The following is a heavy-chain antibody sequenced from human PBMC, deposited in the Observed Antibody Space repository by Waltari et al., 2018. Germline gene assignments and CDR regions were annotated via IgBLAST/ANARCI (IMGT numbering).Heavy chain of an antibody. CDR3: ASSISRGAFDI. Sequence: QVQLVQSGAEVKKPGSSVKVSCKASGGTFSSYAISWVRQAPGQGPEWMGRIIPILGTANYAQKFQGRVTITADKSTSSAYMELSSLRSEETAVYYCASSISRGAFDIWGQGTMVTVSS. D-gene: IGHD3-10*01. J-gene: IGHJ3*02. CDR2: IIPILGTA. V-gene: IGHV1-69*04. CDR1: GGTFSSYA.